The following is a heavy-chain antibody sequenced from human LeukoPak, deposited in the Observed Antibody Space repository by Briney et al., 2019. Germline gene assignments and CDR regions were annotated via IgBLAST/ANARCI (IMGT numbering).Heavy chain of an antibody. D-gene: IGHD3-22*01. CDR2: IYYSGST. CDR1: GGSISSGDYY. Sequence: SQTLSLTCTVSGGSISSGDYYWSWIRQPPGKGLEWIGYIYYSGSTYYNPSLKSRVTISVDTSKNRFSLKLSSVTAADTAVYCCATHSSGYDSGNDAFDIWGQGTMVTVSS. J-gene: IGHJ3*02. V-gene: IGHV4-30-4*08. CDR3: ATHSSGYDSGNDAFDI.